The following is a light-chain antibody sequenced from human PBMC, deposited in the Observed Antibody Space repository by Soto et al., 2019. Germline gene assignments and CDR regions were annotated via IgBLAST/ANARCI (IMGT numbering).Light chain of an antibody. V-gene: IGKV1-39*01. CDR3: QHSYSNPWT. CDR2: AAS. Sequence: DIQMTQSPSSLSASVGDRVIITCRASQSISNYLNWYQQRPGKAPKLLIYAASSLQSGVPSRFSGSGSGTDFTLTISSLQPEDFATYYCQHSYSNPWTFGQGTKVDIK. CDR1: QSISNY. J-gene: IGKJ1*01.